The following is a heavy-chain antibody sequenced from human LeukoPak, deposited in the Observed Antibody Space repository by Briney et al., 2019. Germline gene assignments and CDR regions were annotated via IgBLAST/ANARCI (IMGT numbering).Heavy chain of an antibody. V-gene: IGHV4-59*01. Sequence: SETLSLTGSVSGASFSTNYWSWIRQPPGRGLEWIGYVFDSGSTNYNPSLNSRVTISVDTSTKQFSLRLSSVTAADTAVYYCARLYQQSKWKYYYYYMDVWGKGTAVTVSS. J-gene: IGHJ6*03. CDR1: GASFSTNY. CDR2: VFDSGST. D-gene: IGHD1-1*01. CDR3: ARLYQQSKWKYYYYYMDV.